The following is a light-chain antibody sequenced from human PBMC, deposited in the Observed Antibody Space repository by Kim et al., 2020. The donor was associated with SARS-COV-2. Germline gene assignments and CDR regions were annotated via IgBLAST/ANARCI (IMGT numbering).Light chain of an antibody. CDR1: QSIISY. CDR3: QQSYMSPRT. J-gene: IGKJ1*01. V-gene: IGKV1-39*01. Sequence: ASRGDRVTITRRRSQSIISYLNWYQQKPGEASKRLIYAAYRLHNGVPSRFSVDGSRTDFTLAIWNLQPEDIATYFCQQSYMSPRTFGQGTKVDIK. CDR2: AAY.